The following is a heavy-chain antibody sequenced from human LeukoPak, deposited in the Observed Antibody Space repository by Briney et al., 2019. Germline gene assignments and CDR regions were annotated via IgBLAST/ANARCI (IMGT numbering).Heavy chain of an antibody. J-gene: IGHJ5*02. Sequence: ASVKVSCKASGYTFTSYGISWVRQAPGQGLEWMGWISAYNGNTNYAQKLQGRVTMTTDTSTSTAYMELSRLRSDDTAVYYCAIYSGSYSLLWFDPWGQGTLVTVSS. CDR1: GYTFTSYG. CDR3: AIYSGSYSLLWFDP. CDR2: ISAYNGNT. V-gene: IGHV1-18*01. D-gene: IGHD1-26*01.